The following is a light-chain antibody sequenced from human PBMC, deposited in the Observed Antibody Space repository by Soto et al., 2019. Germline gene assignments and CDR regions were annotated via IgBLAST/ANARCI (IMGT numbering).Light chain of an antibody. CDR3: SSYTSSSTPYV. CDR2: DVS. Sequence: QSALTQPASVSGSPGQSITISCTGTSSDVGGYTYVSWYQQHPGKAPKLMIYDVSNRPSGVSNRFSGSKSGNTASLTISGPQAEDEADYYCSSYTSSSTPYVFGTGTKLTVL. CDR1: SSDVGGYTY. J-gene: IGLJ1*01. V-gene: IGLV2-14*01.